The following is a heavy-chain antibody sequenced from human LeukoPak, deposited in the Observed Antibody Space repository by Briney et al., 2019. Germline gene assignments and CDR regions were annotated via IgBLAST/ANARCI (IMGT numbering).Heavy chain of an antibody. J-gene: IGHJ4*02. D-gene: IGHD2-21*01. Sequence: SVKVSCKASGGTFSSYAISWVRQAPGQGLEWMGGIIPIFGTANYAQKFQGRVTITADESTSTAYMELSSPRSEDTAVYYCAIAVGMSPRCYFDYWGQGTLVTVSS. CDR2: IIPIFGTA. CDR3: AIAVGMSPRCYFDY. CDR1: GGTFSSYA. V-gene: IGHV1-69*13.